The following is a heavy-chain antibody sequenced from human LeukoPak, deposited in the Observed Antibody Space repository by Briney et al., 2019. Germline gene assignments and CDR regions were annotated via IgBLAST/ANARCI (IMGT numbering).Heavy chain of an antibody. J-gene: IGHJ3*02. CDR2: INHSGST. D-gene: IGHD2-15*01. V-gene: IGHV4-34*01. CDR3: AKVVDSNDAFDI. Sequence: SETLSLTCAVYGGSFSGYYWSWIRQPPGKGLEWIGEINHSGSTNYNPSLKSRVTISVDTSKNQFSLKLSSVTAADTAVYYYAKVVDSNDAFDIWGQGTMVTVSS. CDR1: GGSFSGYY.